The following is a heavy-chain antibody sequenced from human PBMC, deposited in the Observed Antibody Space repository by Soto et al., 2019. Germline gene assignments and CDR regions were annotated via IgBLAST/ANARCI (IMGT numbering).Heavy chain of an antibody. CDR2: IYWDDDK. J-gene: IGHJ6*04. D-gene: IGHD1-26*01. CDR1: GFSVSTSGVG. CDR3: AHKGGGGAGMAL. V-gene: IGHV2-5*02. Sequence: QITLKESGPTLVKPTQTLTVTCTFSGFSVSTSGVGVAWIRQPPGKALEWLALIYWDDDKRYSPFLQSRVTITKDTPKTRVALKMPNMDPVDTPTYYCAHKGGGGAGMALWARGPTATVS.